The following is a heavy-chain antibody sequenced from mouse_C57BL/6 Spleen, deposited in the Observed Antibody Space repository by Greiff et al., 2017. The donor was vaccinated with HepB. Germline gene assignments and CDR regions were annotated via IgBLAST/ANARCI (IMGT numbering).Heavy chain of an antibody. J-gene: IGHJ4*01. CDR3: ASTTGVVPYAMDY. V-gene: IGHV1-64*01. D-gene: IGHD1-1*01. CDR2: IHPNSGST. Sequence: VQLQQPGAELVKPGASVKLSCKASGYTFTSYWMHWVKQRPGQGLEWIGMIHPNSGSTNYNEKFKSKATLTVDKSSSTAYMQLSSLTSEDSAVYYCASTTGVVPYAMDYWGQGTSVTVSS. CDR1: GYTFTSYW.